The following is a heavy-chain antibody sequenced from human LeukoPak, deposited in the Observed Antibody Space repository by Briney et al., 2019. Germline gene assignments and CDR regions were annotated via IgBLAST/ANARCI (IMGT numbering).Heavy chain of an antibody. CDR1: GGSISSYY. Sequence: SETLSLTCTVSGGSISSYYWSWIRQPPGKGLEWIGYIYYSGSTDYNPSLKSRVTISVDTSKNQFSLKLSSVTAADTAVYYCAREMVIDSSGFDYWGQGTLVTVSS. CDR3: AREMVIDSSGFDY. J-gene: IGHJ4*02. D-gene: IGHD3-22*01. CDR2: IYYSGST. V-gene: IGHV4-59*01.